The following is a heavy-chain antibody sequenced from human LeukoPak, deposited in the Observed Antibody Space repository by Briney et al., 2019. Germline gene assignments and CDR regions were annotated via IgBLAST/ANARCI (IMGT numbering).Heavy chain of an antibody. CDR3: ARDETQTWIQLWFSSYYYGMDV. J-gene: IGHJ6*02. V-gene: IGHV3-30*04. CDR1: GFTFNSYA. D-gene: IGHD5-18*01. Sequence: PGGSLRLSCAASGFTFNSYAMHWVRQAPGKGLEWVAVISYDGSNKYYADSVKGRFTISRDNSKNTLYLQMNSLRAEDTAVYYCARDETQTWIQLWFSSYYYGMDVWGQGTTVTVSS. CDR2: ISYDGSNK.